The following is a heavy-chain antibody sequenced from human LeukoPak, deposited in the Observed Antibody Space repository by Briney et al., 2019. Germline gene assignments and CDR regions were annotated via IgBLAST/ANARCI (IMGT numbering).Heavy chain of an antibody. V-gene: IGHV4-59*01. CDR1: GGSISSYY. CDR2: IYYSGST. CDR3: ARGYYYDSSGYFHAFDI. J-gene: IGHJ3*02. Sequence: PSETLSLTCTVSGGSISSYYWSWIRQPPGRGLEWIGYIYYSGSTNYNRSLKSRVTISVDTSKNQFSLKLSSVTAADTAVYYCARGYYYDSSGYFHAFDIWGQGTMVTDSS. D-gene: IGHD3-22*01.